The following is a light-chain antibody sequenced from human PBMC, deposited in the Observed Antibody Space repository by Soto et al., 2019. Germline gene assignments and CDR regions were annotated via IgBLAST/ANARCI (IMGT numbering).Light chain of an antibody. Sequence: GYRVTITCLASQTISTWMAWYQQKPGKAPKLLVYDASTLQSGVASRFSGSGSGTEFTLIISGLQPEDFATSYCQQSYSTLLTFGGGTKVDI. V-gene: IGKV1-39*01. CDR3: QQSYSTLLT. J-gene: IGKJ4*01. CDR2: DAS. CDR1: QTISTW.